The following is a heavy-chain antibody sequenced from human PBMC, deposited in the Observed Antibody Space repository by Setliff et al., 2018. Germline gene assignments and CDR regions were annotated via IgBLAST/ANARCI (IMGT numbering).Heavy chain of an antibody. J-gene: IGHJ1*01. CDR1: GGSISSFS. V-gene: IGHV4-59*12. CDR2: IYNGGST. CDR3: ATYYYGLGYQY. Sequence: PSETLSLTCTVSGGSISSFSWSWIRQPPGKGLEWIGYIYNGGSTNYNPSLESRVTISVDTSNNQFSLKLSSVTAADTALYYCATYYYGLGYQYWGQGSLVTVSS. D-gene: IGHD3-10*01.